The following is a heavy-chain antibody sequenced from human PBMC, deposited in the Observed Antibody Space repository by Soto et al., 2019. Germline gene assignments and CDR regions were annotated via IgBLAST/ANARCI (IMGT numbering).Heavy chain of an antibody. Sequence: PSETLSLTCTVSGGSISSGDYYWSWIRQPPGKGLEWIGYIYYSGSTNYNPSLKSRVTISVDTSKNQFSLKLSSVTAADTAVYYCASGDGYNWFDPWGQGTLVTVSS. D-gene: IGHD3-3*01. V-gene: IGHV4-61*08. CDR2: IYYSGST. CDR1: GGSISSGDYY. CDR3: ASGDGYNWFDP. J-gene: IGHJ5*02.